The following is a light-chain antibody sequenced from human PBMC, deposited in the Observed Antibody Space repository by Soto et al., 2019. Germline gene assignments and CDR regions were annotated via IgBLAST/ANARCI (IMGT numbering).Light chain of an antibody. Sequence: QSALTQPPSVSGSPGQSVTISCTGTSSDVGIYNSFSWYQQPPGTVPKLMIYEVSNRPSGVPDRFSGSKSGNTASLTISGLQPEDDADYYCSSYTSSNTYVFGTGTKLTVL. J-gene: IGLJ1*01. CDR3: SSYTSSNTYV. CDR1: SSDVGIYNS. V-gene: IGLV2-18*02. CDR2: EVS.